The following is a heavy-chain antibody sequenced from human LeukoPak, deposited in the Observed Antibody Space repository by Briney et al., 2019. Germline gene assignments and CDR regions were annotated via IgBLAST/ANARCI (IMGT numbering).Heavy chain of an antibody. Sequence: GASLKVSCKALEYTFTDYYIHWVRQAPGQGLEWMGWSNPKSGGRDTNYAQKFRGRVTMTTDTSISTAYMELSRLRSDDTAVYFCAKGHYDGDHPHYDGGSVDSWGQGTHITVSS. CDR1: EYTFTDYY. CDR2: SNPKSGGRDT. J-gene: IGHJ4*02. CDR3: AKGHYDGDHPHYDGGSVDS. D-gene: IGHD3-22*01. V-gene: IGHV1-2*02.